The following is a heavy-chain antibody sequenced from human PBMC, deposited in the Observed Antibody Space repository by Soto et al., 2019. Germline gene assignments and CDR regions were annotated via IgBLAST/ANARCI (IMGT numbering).Heavy chain of an antibody. CDR1: GGSFSGYY. J-gene: IGHJ4*02. Sequence: TLSLTCAVSGGSFSGYYWSWIRQPPGKGLEWIGEINHSGSTNYNPSLKSRVTISVDTSKNQFSLKLRTVTAADSAVYYCARATIRGFRYFDYWGQGTLVTVSS. V-gene: IGHV4-34*01. D-gene: IGHD3-10*01. CDR2: INHSGST. CDR3: ARATIRGFRYFDY.